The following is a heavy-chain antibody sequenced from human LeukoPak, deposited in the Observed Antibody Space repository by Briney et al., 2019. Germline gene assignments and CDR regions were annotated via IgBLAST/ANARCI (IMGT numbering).Heavy chain of an antibody. Sequence: ASVKVSCKASGYTFTSYDINWVRQATGQGLEWMGWMNPNSGNTGYAQKFQGRVTMTRNTSISTAYMELSSLRSEDTAVYYCARAQTYDFWSGYYVYYYYYYMDVWGKGTTVTVSS. CDR2: MNPNSGNT. V-gene: IGHV1-8*01. CDR1: GYTFTSYD. D-gene: IGHD3-3*01. J-gene: IGHJ6*03. CDR3: ARAQTYDFWSGYYVYYYYYYMDV.